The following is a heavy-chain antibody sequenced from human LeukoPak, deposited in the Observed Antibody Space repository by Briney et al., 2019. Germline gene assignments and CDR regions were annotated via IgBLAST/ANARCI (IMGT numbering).Heavy chain of an antibody. Sequence: GGSLRLSCAASGFTFSSYVMSWVRQAPGKGLEWVSAISGSGGTTYYADSVKGRFTISRDNSKNTVYLQMNTLRAEDTALYCCAKLEVNSWYVIDYWGQGALVTVSS. D-gene: IGHD6-13*01. CDR3: AKLEVNSWYVIDY. CDR2: ISGSGGTT. J-gene: IGHJ4*02. CDR1: GFTFSSYV. V-gene: IGHV3-23*01.